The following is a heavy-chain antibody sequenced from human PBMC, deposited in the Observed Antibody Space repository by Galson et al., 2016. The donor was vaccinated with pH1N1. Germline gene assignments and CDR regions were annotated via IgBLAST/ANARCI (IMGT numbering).Heavy chain of an antibody. CDR3: ARDVGGEVDFAFDI. V-gene: IGHV3-11*01. CDR2: LSSSGSTI. CDR1: GFTFSDYY. D-gene: IGHD3/OR15-3a*01. Sequence: SLRLSCAASGFTFSDYYMSWIRRAPGKGLEWVSYLSSSGSTIYYADSVKGRFTISRDHAKNSLYLQMNSLRAEDTVVYFCARDVGGEVDFAFDIWGQGTMVTVSS. J-gene: IGHJ3*02.